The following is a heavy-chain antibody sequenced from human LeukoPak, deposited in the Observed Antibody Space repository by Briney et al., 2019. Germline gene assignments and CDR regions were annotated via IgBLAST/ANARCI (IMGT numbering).Heavy chain of an antibody. CDR1: GFTFSTFA. CDR2: ISDAAGTT. D-gene: IGHD3-3*01. V-gene: IGHV3-23*01. Sequence: GASLRLSCAASGFTFSTFAMNWVRQAPGKGLEWVSTISDAAGTTYYADSVRGRFTISRDNSKNTLCLQVNSLRAEDTAVYYCAKGEFWSAYYNWGQGTLVTVSS. CDR3: AKGEFWSAYYN. J-gene: IGHJ4*02.